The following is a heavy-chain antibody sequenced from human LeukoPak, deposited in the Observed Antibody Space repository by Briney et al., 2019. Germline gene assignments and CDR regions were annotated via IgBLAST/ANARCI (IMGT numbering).Heavy chain of an antibody. J-gene: IGHJ5*02. CDR3: ARDLPADYDYVWGSYSA. D-gene: IGHD3-16*01. CDR2: IYSGGST. CDR1: GFTVSSNY. Sequence: PGGSLRLSCAASGFTVSSNYMSWVRQAPGKGLEWVSVIYSGGSTYYADSVKGRFTISRDNSKNTLYLQMNSLRAEDTAVYYCARDLPADYDYVWGSYSAWGQGTLVTVSS. V-gene: IGHV3-66*01.